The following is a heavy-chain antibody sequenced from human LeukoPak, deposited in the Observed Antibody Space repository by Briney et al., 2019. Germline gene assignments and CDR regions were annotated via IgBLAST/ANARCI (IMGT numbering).Heavy chain of an antibody. CDR2: INHSGST. Sequence: PSETLSLTCAVYGGSFSGYYWSWIRQPPGKGLEWIGEINHSGSTNYNPSLKSRVTISVDTSKNQFSLKLSSVTAADTAVYYCARLSRRYFDWFRTGYYFDYWGQGTLVTVSS. V-gene: IGHV4-34*01. D-gene: IGHD3-9*01. CDR1: GGSFSGYY. CDR3: ARLSRRYFDWFRTGYYFDY. J-gene: IGHJ4*02.